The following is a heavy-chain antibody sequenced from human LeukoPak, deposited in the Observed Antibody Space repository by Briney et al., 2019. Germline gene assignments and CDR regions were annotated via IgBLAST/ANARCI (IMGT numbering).Heavy chain of an antibody. CDR1: GYTFTSYG. CDR2: ISAYNGNT. CDR3: ARRVSIAVAGPDYFDY. V-gene: IGHV1-18*01. Sequence: ASVKVSCKASGYTFTSYGISWVRQAPGQGLEWMGWISAYNGNTSYAQKLQGRVTMTTDTSTSTAYMELRSLRSDDTAVYYCARRVSIAVAGPDYFDYWGQGTLVTVSS. J-gene: IGHJ4*02. D-gene: IGHD6-19*01.